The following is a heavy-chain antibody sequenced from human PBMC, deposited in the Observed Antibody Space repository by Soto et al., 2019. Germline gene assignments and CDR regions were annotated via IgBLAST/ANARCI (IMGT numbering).Heavy chain of an antibody. V-gene: IGHV1-8*01. J-gene: IGHJ6*02. CDR1: GYSFTRHD. CDR3: AREGILFSGVMVFYGMDV. D-gene: IGHD3-3*01. CDR2: INPSSGNT. Sequence: QVQLVQSGAEVKKPGASVKVSCKASGYSFTRHDINWVRQAPGQGLEWMGWINPSSGNTGYAQRVLGRLTMKTDTSTSTAYMELSGLKSEYTAIYYCAREGILFSGVMVFYGMDVGGQGTTVTVPS.